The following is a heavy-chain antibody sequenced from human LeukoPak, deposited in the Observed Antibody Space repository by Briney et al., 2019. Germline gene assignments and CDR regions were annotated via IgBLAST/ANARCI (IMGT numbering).Heavy chain of an antibody. J-gene: IGHJ3*02. D-gene: IGHD3-10*01. Sequence: PGGSLRLSCAASGFTFSSYWMSWVRQAPGKGLEWVANIKQDGSEKYYVDSVKGRFTISRDNAKNSLYLQMNSLRAEDTAVYYCARDRKRFGEFADAFDIWGQGTMVTVSS. CDR2: IKQDGSEK. CDR3: ARDRKRFGEFADAFDI. V-gene: IGHV3-7*01. CDR1: GFTFSSYW.